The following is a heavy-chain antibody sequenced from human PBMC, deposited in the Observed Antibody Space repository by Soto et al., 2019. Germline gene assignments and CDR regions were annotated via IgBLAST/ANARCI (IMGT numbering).Heavy chain of an antibody. CDR3: ARLEGLATISYYFDY. CDR2: IYYRGNT. J-gene: IGHJ4*02. CDR1: GDSINSDNYY. Sequence: QLQLQESGPGLVKPSETLSLTCSVSGDSINSDNYYWGWIRQPPGKGLEGIGSIYYRGNTYYNPSLKKPVIISLDNSKSQSSLNLNSVTPADSAVYFCARLEGLATISYYFDYWGQGTLVTVSS. D-gene: IGHD3-9*01. V-gene: IGHV4-39*01.